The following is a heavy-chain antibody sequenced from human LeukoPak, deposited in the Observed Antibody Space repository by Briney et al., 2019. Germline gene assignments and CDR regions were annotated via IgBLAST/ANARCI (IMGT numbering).Heavy chain of an antibody. V-gene: IGHV1-69*05. CDR2: IIPIFGTA. Sequence: GSSVKVSCKASGGTFSSYAISWVRQAPGQGLEWMGGIIPIFGTANYAQKFQGRVTITTDESTSTAYMELSSLRSEDTAVYYCARAGWGSSSWYRLDDAFDIWGQGTMVTVSS. CDR3: ARAGWGSSSWYRLDDAFDI. J-gene: IGHJ3*02. CDR1: GGTFSSYA. D-gene: IGHD6-13*01.